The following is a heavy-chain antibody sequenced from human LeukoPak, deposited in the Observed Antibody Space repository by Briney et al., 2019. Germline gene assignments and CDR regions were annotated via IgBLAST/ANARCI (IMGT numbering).Heavy chain of an antibody. CDR2: ISCSGSTI. V-gene: IGHV3-11*01. D-gene: IGHD3-10*01. CDR3: ARDPGSYASVWFDP. CDR1: GFTFSDYY. Sequence: GGSLRLSCAASGFTFSDYYMSWIRQAPGKGLEWVSYISCSGSTIYYADSVKGRFTISRDNAKNSLYLQMNSLRAEDTAVYYCARDPGSYASVWFDPWGQGTLVTVSS. J-gene: IGHJ5*02.